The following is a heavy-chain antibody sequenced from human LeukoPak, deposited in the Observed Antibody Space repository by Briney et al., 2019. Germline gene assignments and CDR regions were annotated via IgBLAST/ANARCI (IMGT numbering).Heavy chain of an antibody. V-gene: IGHV3-30*03. CDR3: ARAVGRVVSYFDY. CDR2: ISYDGSNK. CDR1: GFTFSSYG. Sequence: PGGSLRLSCAASGFTFSSYGMHWVRQAPGKGLEWVAVISYDGSNKYYADSVKGRFTISRDNSQNTLYLQMNSLRAEDTAVYYCARAVGRVVSYFDYWGQGTLVTVSS. J-gene: IGHJ4*02. D-gene: IGHD3-3*01.